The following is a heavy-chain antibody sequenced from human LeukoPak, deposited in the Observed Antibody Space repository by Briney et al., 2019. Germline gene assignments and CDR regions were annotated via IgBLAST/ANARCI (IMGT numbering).Heavy chain of an antibody. CDR2: ISAYNGNT. CDR1: GYIFTNYG. J-gene: IGHJ5*02. V-gene: IGHV1-18*01. CDR3: ARESGGSSWYNVGGWFDP. D-gene: IGHD6-13*01. Sequence: ASVKVSCKASGYIFTNYGISWVRQAPGQGLEWMGWISAYNGNTNYAQKLQGRVTMTTDTSTSTAYMELRSLRSDDTAVYYCARESGGSSWYNVGGWFDPWGQGTLVTVSS.